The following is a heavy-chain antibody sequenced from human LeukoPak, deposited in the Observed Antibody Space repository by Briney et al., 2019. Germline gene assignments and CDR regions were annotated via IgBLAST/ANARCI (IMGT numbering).Heavy chain of an antibody. J-gene: IGHJ5*02. CDR1: GFTFSSYG. CDR2: ISYDGSNK. V-gene: IGHV3-30*18. CDR3: AKDYYDSSGYYESPWFDP. D-gene: IGHD3-22*01. Sequence: GRSLRLSCAASGFTFSSYGMHWVRQAPRKGLEWVAVISYDGSNKYYADSVKGRFTISRDNSKNTLYLQMNSLRAEDTAVYYCAKDYYDSSGYYESPWFDPWGQGTLVTVSS.